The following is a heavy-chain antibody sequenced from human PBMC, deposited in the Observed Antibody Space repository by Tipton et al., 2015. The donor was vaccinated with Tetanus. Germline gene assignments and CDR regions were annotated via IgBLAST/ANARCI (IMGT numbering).Heavy chain of an antibody. Sequence: TLSLTCTVSGGSISSSSYYWGWIRQPPGKGLEWIGSIYYSGSTYYNPSLKSRVTISVDTSKNQFSLKLSSVTAADTAVYYCARPGSSSWYYFDYWGQGTLVTVSS. J-gene: IGHJ4*02. D-gene: IGHD6-13*01. CDR1: GGSISSSSYY. V-gene: IGHV4-39*01. CDR3: ARPGSSSWYYFDY. CDR2: IYYSGST.